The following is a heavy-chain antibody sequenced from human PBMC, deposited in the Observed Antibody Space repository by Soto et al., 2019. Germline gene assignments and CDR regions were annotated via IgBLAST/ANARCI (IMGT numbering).Heavy chain of an antibody. J-gene: IGHJ6*03. D-gene: IGHD3-10*01. CDR2: IWYDGSNK. CDR3: ARDEDEVRGVIRPTFYYYMDV. V-gene: IGHV3-33*01. Sequence: GGSLRLSCAASGFTFSSYGMHWVRQAPGKGLEWVAVIWYDGSNKYYADSVKGRFTISRDNSKNTLYLQMNSLRAEDTAVYYCARDEDEVRGVIRPTFYYYMDVWGKGTTVTVSS. CDR1: GFTFSSYG.